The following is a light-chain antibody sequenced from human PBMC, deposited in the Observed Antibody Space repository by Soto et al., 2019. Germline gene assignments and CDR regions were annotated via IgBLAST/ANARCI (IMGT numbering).Light chain of an antibody. V-gene: IGKV3D-20*02. Sequence: EIVLTQSPGILSLSPGERATLSCRASQSVSNDFLAWYQQKPGQAPRLLIYGASTRATDVPDRFSGSGSGADFTLTISRLEPEDFAVYYCQHRNNRPFSFGPGTKVDIK. CDR3: QHRNNRPFS. CDR2: GAS. CDR1: QSVSNDF. J-gene: IGKJ3*01.